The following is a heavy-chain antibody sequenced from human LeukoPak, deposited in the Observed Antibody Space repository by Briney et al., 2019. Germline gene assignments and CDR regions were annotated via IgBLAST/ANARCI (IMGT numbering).Heavy chain of an antibody. D-gene: IGHD3-9*01. CDR3: ARGGDNYDILTQ. Sequence: ASVKVSCKASEYIFTDYYIHWVRQAPGQGLERMGWINPHSGGTLYAQNVQDRVTMTGDTSISTAYMELSRLISDDTAIYYCARGGDNYDILTQWGQGTLVTVSS. V-gene: IGHV1-2*02. J-gene: IGHJ4*02. CDR2: INPHSGGT. CDR1: EYIFTDYY.